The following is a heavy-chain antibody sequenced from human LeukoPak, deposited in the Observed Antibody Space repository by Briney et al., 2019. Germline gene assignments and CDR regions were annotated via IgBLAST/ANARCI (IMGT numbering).Heavy chain of an antibody. Sequence: GSLRLSCAASGFTFSSYAMSWVRQAPGKGLEWVSAISGSGGSTYYADSVKGRFTISRDNSKNTLYLQMNSLRAEDTAVYYCARDNPVRGVLYYYYGMDVWGQGTTVTVSS. D-gene: IGHD3-10*01. CDR1: GFTFSSYA. CDR3: ARDNPVRGVLYYYYGMDV. V-gene: IGHV3-23*01. J-gene: IGHJ6*02. CDR2: ISGSGGST.